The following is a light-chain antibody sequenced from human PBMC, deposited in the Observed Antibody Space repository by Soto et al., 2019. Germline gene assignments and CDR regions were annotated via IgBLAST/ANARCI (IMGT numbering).Light chain of an antibody. J-gene: IGLJ1*01. CDR2: GVS. CDR3: AAYTTRTTYV. V-gene: IGLV2-18*02. CDR1: SSDVGSYNR. Sequence: QSALTQPASVSGSPGQSITISCTGTSSDVGSYNRVSGYQQPPGTAPKLMIYGVSNRPSGVPDRFSGSKSGNTASLTISGLQAEDEADYYCAAYTTRTTYVFGTGTKLTVL.